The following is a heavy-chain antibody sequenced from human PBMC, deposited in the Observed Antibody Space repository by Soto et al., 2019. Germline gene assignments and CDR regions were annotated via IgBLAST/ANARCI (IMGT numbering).Heavy chain of an antibody. Sequence: PSETLSLTCTFSCGSSSSGGYYWSWIRQHPGKGLEWIGYIYYSGSTYYNPSLKSRVTISVDTSKNQFSLKLSSVTAADTAVYYCARGPPFRQYYDFWSGYSYGMDVWGQGTTVTVSS. CDR2: IYYSGST. V-gene: IGHV4-31*03. CDR1: CGSSSSGGYY. CDR3: ARGPPFRQYYDFWSGYSYGMDV. D-gene: IGHD3-3*01. J-gene: IGHJ6*02.